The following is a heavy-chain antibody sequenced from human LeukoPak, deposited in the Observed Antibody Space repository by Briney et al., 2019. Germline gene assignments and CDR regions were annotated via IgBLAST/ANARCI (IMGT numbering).Heavy chain of an antibody. CDR3: VSDVWWTYDY. V-gene: IGHV3-72*01. CDR2: IRIRAKGYTT. CDR1: GFTFSDYY. J-gene: IGHJ4*02. Sequence: GGSLRLSCAASGFTFSDYYMDWVRQTPGKGLEWVGRIRIRAKGYTTDYGASVKGRFTISRDDSKNSVYLQMNSLQSEDTAVYYCVSDVWWTYDYWGQGTLVTVSS. D-gene: IGHD2-8*02.